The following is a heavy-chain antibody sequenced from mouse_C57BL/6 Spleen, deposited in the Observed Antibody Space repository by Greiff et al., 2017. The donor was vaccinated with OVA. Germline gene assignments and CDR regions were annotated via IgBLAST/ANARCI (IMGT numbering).Heavy chain of an antibody. CDR2: IGPGSGST. Sequence: LVQPGAELVKPGASVKISCKASGYTFTDYYIHWVKQRPGQGLEWIGKIGPGSGSTYYNQKFKGKATLTADKSSSAAYMQLSSLTSEDSAVYFCARYTAWFAYWGQGTLVTVSA. J-gene: IGHJ3*01. CDR3: ARYTAWFAY. CDR1: GYTFTDYY. V-gene: IGHV1-77*01.